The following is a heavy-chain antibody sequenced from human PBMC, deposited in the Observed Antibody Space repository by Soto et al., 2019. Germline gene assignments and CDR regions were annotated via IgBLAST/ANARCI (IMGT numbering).Heavy chain of an antibody. D-gene: IGHD3-10*01. CDR1: GGSVSSYY. CDR3: ARLPSMIRGVMGFDY. CDR2: IYSSGST. V-gene: IGHV4-59*08. Sequence: PSETLSLTCTVSGGSVSSYYWSWIRQPPGEGPEWIGYIYSSGSTSYNPSLKSRVTISVDTSKNQFSLKLSSVTAADTALYYCARLPSMIRGVMGFDYWGQGTLVTVSS. J-gene: IGHJ4*02.